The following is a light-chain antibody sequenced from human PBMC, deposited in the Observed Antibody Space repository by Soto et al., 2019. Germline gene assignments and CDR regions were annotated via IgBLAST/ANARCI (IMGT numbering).Light chain of an antibody. CDR1: QSVSSSY. J-gene: IGKJ1*01. CDR2: GAS. CDR3: QQYGSSPLGT. V-gene: IGKV3-20*01. Sequence: EIVLTQSPGTLSLSPGERATLSCRASQSVSSSYLAWYQQKSGQAPRLLIYGASSRATGIPDRFSGSGSGTDFTLTISRLEPEDFAVYYCQQYGSSPLGTFGQGTKVEIK.